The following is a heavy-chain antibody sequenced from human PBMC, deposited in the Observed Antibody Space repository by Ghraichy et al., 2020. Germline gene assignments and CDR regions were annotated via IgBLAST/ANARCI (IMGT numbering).Heavy chain of an antibody. CDR1: GFTFSRHW. CDR3: ARDIGRGWYGP. Sequence: GVLRLSCEASGFTFSRHWMSWVRQAPGKGLEWVANIKVDGSETYYVDSVMGRFTISRDNAKNFLYLQMNSLTVEDTAVYFCARDIGRGWYGPWGQGTLVIVSS. V-gene: IGHV3-7*01. CDR2: IKVDGSET. D-gene: IGHD2-15*01. J-gene: IGHJ5*02.